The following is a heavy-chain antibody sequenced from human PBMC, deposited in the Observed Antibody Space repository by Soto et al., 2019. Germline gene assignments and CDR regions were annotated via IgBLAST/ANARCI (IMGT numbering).Heavy chain of an antibody. D-gene: IGHD2-8*01. V-gene: IGHV4-59*08. CDR1: GGSISSYY. CDR2: IYYSGST. CDR3: ARRNGACFDY. J-gene: IGHJ4*02. Sequence: SETLSLTCTVSGGSISSYYWSWIRQPPGKGLEWIGYIYYSGSTNYNPSLKSRVTISVDTSKNQFSLKLSSVTAADTAVYYCARRNGACFDYWGQGSLVTGSS.